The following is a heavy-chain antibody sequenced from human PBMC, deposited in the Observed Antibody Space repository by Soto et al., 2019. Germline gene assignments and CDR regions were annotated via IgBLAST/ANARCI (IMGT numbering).Heavy chain of an antibody. CDR3: AKEGIGVDCSSCCFDY. CDR2: ISGSGGST. Sequence: GGSLRLSCAASGFTFSTYAMSWVRKAPGKGLEWVSAISGSGGSTYYADSVKGRFTISSDNSKNTLYLQMNSLRAEDTAVYYCAKEGIGVDCSSCCFDYWGQGTLVTVSS. D-gene: IGHD6-6*01. V-gene: IGHV3-23*01. CDR1: GFTFSTYA. J-gene: IGHJ4*02.